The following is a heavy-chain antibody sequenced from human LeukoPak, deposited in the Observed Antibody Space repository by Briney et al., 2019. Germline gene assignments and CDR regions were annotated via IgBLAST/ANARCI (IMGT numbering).Heavy chain of an antibody. J-gene: IGHJ4*02. CDR3: TRHNYYEDGFDY. V-gene: IGHV3-73*01. CDR2: IRSTANGYAT. Sequence: GGSLRLSCAASGFTFSGSALHWVRQASGKGLEWVGRIRSTANGYATAYAASVKGRFIISRDDSKNTAYLQMNSLKTEDTAVYYCTRHNYYEDGFDYWGQGTLVTVSS. CDR1: GFTFSGSA. D-gene: IGHD3-22*01.